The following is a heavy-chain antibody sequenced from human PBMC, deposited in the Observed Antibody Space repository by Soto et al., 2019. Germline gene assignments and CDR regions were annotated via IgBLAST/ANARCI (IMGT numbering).Heavy chain of an antibody. CDR3: ARSTNDYGDRH. J-gene: IGHJ4*02. Sequence: QVQLVQSGAEVKKPGASVKVSCKASGYTFTSYDINWVRQATGQGLEWMGWMNPNSGNTGYTQKYHSRVTMTRNTSMSTAYMELSSLRSEDTAVYYCARSTNDYGDRHWGQGTLVTVSS. CDR2: MNPNSGNT. CDR1: GYTFTSYD. V-gene: IGHV1-8*01. D-gene: IGHD4-17*01.